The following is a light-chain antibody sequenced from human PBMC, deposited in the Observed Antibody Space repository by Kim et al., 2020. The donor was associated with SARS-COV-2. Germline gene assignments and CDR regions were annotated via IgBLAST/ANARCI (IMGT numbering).Light chain of an antibody. CDR2: GEN. J-gene: IGLJ2*01. CDR1: SLRNYY. CDR3: NCRDSSGNHLV. Sequence: SSELTQDPAVSVALGQTVRITCQGDSLRNYYASWYQQKPGQAPVFVIYGENNRPSGIPDRFSGSFSGNPASLTITGAQAEDEADYYCNCRDSSGNHLVFGGGTQLTVL. V-gene: IGLV3-19*01.